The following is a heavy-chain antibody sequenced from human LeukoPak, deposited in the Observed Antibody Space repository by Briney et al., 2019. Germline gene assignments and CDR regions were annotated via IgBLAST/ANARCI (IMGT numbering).Heavy chain of an antibody. D-gene: IGHD3-10*01. V-gene: IGHV4-34*01. CDR1: GGSFNGYY. CDR3: ARGRGYYYYYMDV. CDR2: INHNGIT. J-gene: IGHJ6*03. Sequence: SETLSLTCAVYGGSFNGYYWTWIRQPPGKGLEWIGEINHNGITNYNPSLKSRVTISVDTSKNQFSLKLSSVTAADTAVYYCARGRGYYYYYMDVWGKGTTVTISS.